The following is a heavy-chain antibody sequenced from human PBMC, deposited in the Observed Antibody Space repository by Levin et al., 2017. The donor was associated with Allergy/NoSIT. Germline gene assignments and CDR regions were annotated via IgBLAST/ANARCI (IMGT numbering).Heavy chain of an antibody. J-gene: IGHJ4*02. V-gene: IGHV3-66*01. D-gene: IGHD6-13*01. CDR1: GFTVSSNY. CDR3: ARFRSIAAAFDY. CDR2: IYSGGST. Sequence: GESLKISCAASGFTVSSNYMSWVRQAPGKGLEWVSVIYSGGSTYYADSVKGRFTISRDNSKNTLYLQMNSLRAEDTAVYYCARFRSIAAAFDYWGQGTLVTVSS.